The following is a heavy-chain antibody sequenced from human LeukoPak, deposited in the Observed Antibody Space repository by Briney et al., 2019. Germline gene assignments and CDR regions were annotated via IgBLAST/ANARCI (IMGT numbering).Heavy chain of an antibody. V-gene: IGHV1-2*02. D-gene: IGHD6-19*01. CDR2: INPNSGGT. J-gene: IGHJ4*02. Sequence: ASVKVSCKASGYTFTGYYMHWVRQAPGQGLEWMGWINPNSGGTNYAQKFQGRVTMTRDTSISTAYMELSRLRSDDTAVYYCAGGRIAVAGNRYYFDYWGQGTLVTVSS. CDR3: AGGRIAVAGNRYYFDY. CDR1: GYTFTGYY.